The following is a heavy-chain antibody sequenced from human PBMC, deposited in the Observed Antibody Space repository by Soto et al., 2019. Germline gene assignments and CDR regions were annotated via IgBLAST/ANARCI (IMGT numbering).Heavy chain of an antibody. CDR3: ASHSAGWFDP. J-gene: IGHJ5*02. Sequence: GESLKISCKGSGYSFTSYWISWVRQMPGKGREWMGRIDPSDSYTNSSPSFQGHVTISADKSISTAYLQWSSLKASDTAMYYCASHSAGWFDPWGQGTLVTVSS. CDR1: GYSFTSYW. CDR2: IDPSDSYT. D-gene: IGHD6-13*01. V-gene: IGHV5-10-1*01.